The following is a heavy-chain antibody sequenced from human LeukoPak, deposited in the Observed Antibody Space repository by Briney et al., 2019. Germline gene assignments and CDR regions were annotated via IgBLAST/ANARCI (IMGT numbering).Heavy chain of an antibody. CDR1: GGSISSSSYY. V-gene: IGHV4-39*01. CDR3: ARHTYYYDSSGYYHYYFDY. Sequence: SETLSLTCTVSGGSISSSSYYWGWIRQPPGKVLEWIGSIYYSGSTYYNPSLKSRVTISVDTSENQFSLKLNSVTAADTAVYYCARHTYYYDSSGYYHYYFDYWGQGTLVTVSS. D-gene: IGHD3-22*01. CDR2: IYYSGST. J-gene: IGHJ4*02.